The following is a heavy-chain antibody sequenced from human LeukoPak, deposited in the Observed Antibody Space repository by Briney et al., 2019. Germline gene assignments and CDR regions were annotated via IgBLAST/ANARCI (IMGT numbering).Heavy chain of an antibody. Sequence: EASVRASCKASGYTFTSYYMHWVRQAPGQGLEWMGGIIPIFGTANYAQKFQGRVTITADKSTSTAYMELSSLRSEDTAVYYCAREKDNWGSWFDPWGQGTLVTVSS. CDR1: GYTFTSYY. CDR3: AREKDNWGSWFDP. D-gene: IGHD7-27*01. CDR2: IIPIFGTA. J-gene: IGHJ5*02. V-gene: IGHV1-69*06.